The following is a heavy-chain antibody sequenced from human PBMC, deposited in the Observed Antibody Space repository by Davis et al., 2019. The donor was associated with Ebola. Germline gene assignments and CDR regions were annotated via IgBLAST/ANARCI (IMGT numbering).Heavy chain of an antibody. V-gene: IGHV3-23*01. CDR3: ARGGIVVVVAAIMPWFDP. CDR1: GFTFSSYA. J-gene: IGHJ5*02. Sequence: GESLKISCAASGFTFSSYAMSWVRQAPGKGLEWVSAISGSGGSTYYADSVKGRFTISRDNSKNTLYLQMNSLRAEDTAVYYCARGGIVVVVAAIMPWFDPWGQGTLVTVSS. D-gene: IGHD2-15*01. CDR2: ISGSGGST.